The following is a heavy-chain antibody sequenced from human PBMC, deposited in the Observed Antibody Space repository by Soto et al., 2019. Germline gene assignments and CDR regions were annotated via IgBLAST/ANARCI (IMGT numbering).Heavy chain of an antibody. CDR3: ARAASGYISYFDY. CDR1: SGSISSSNW. Sequence: SETLSLTCAVSSGSISSSNWWSWVRQPPGKGLEWIGEIYHSGSTNYNPSLKSRVTISVDKSKNQFSLKLSSVTAADTAVYYCARAASGYISYFDYWGQGTLVTVSS. J-gene: IGHJ4*02. V-gene: IGHV4-4*02. D-gene: IGHD5-12*01. CDR2: IYHSGST.